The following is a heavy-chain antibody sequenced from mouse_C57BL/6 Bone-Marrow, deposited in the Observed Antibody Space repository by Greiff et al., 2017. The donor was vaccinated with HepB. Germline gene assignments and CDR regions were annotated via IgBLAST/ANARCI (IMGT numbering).Heavy chain of an antibody. V-gene: IGHV7-3*01. CDR2: IRNKANGYTT. J-gene: IGHJ4*01. CDR1: GFTFTDYY. Sequence: EVKLMESGGGLVQPGGSLSLSCAASGFTFTDYYMSWVRQPPGKALEWLGFIRNKANGYTTEYSASVKGRFTISRGNSQSILYLQMNALRAEDSATYYCARFPHYYAMDYWGQGTSVTVSS. CDR3: ARFPHYYAMDY.